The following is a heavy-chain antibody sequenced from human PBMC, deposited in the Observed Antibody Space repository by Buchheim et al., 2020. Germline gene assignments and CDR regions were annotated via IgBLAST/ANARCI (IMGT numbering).Heavy chain of an antibody. Sequence: QVQLVQSGAEVKKPGASVKVSCKASGYTFTSYDINWVRQATGQGLEWMGWMNPNSGNTGSAPTFQGRVTMTRNTSICTAYMELSSLRSEDTAVYYCAVLTRTVADNYYYYYMDVWGKGTT. CDR1: GYTFTSYD. CDR3: AVLTRTVADNYYYYYMDV. D-gene: IGHD4-23*01. CDR2: MNPNSGNT. J-gene: IGHJ6*03. V-gene: IGHV1-8*01.